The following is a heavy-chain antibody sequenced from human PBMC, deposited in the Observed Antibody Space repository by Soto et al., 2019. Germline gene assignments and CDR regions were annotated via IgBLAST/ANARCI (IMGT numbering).Heavy chain of an antibody. J-gene: IGHJ5*02. D-gene: IGHD1-26*01. CDR3: ARSGSYYWFDP. CDR2: TRNKANSYTT. Sequence: EVQLVESGGGLVQPGGSLRLSCAVSGFTFSDHYLDWVRQAPGKGLEWVGRTRNKANSYTTEYAASVKGRFTISRDDSKNSLYLQMNSLKIEDTAVYYCARSGSYYWFDPWGQGTLVTVSS. CDR1: GFTFSDHY. V-gene: IGHV3-72*01.